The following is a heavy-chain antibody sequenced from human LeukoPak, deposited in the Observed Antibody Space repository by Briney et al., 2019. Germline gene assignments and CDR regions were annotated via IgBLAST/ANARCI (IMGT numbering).Heavy chain of an antibody. Sequence: GGSLRLSCAASGFTFSSYEMNWVRQAPGKGLEWVLYISSSGSTIYYADSVKGRFTISRDNAKTSLYLQMNSLRAEDTAVYYCAELGITMIGGVWGKGTTVTIPS. CDR3: AELGITMIGGV. V-gene: IGHV3-48*03. CDR1: GFTFSSYE. D-gene: IGHD3-10*02. J-gene: IGHJ6*04. CDR2: ISSSGSTI.